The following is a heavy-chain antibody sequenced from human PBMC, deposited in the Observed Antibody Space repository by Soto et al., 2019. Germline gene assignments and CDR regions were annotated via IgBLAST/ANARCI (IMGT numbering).Heavy chain of an antibody. CDR2: ISYDGSNK. CDR3: AKDWARHSYYYGMDV. CDR1: GFTFSSYG. J-gene: IGHJ6*02. Sequence: QVQLVESGGGVVQPGRSLRLSCAASGFTFSSYGMHWVRQAPGKGLEWVAVISYDGSNKYYADSVKGRFTISRDNSKNTRYLQMNSLRAEDTAVYYCAKDWARHSYYYGMDVLGQGTTVTVSS. V-gene: IGHV3-30*18. D-gene: IGHD3-16*01.